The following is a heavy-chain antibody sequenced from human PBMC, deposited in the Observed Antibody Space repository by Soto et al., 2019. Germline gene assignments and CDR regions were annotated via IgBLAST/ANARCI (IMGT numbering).Heavy chain of an antibody. CDR3: ARSSRGFGAGFDF. V-gene: IGHV4-61*08. D-gene: IGHD3-10*01. CDR1: GGSISSGGYY. J-gene: IGHJ4*02. Sequence: PSETLSLTCTVSGGSISSGGYYWSWIRQHPGKGLEWIGYIYYSGSTYYNPSLKSRVTISVDTSKNQFSLRLSSVTAADTAVYYCARSSRGFGAGFDFWGQGTLVTVSS. CDR2: IYYSGST.